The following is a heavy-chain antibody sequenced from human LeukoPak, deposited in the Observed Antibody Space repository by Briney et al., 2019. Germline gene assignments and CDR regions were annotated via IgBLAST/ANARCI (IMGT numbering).Heavy chain of an antibody. J-gene: IGHJ3*02. Sequence: GGSLRLSCAASRFTFSSYAMHWVRQAPGKGLEWVAILSYDGSNKYYADSVKGRFTISRDNSKNTLYLQMNSLRAEDTAVYYCAREGNRTEDAFDIWGQGTMVTVSS. CDR3: AREGNRTEDAFDI. D-gene: IGHD1-14*01. V-gene: IGHV3-30*04. CDR1: RFTFSSYA. CDR2: LSYDGSNK.